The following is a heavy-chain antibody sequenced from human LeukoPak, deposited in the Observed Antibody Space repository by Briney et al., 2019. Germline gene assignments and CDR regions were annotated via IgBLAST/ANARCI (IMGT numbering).Heavy chain of an antibody. CDR3: ARSGEPFTAMVTVYYFDY. J-gene: IGHJ4*02. CDR2: ISGSAGST. Sequence: GGSLRLSCAASGFTFSSYVMSWVRKAPGKGLEWVSAISGSAGSTYYTDSVKGRFTISRDNSKNTLYLQMNSLRAEDTAVYYCARSGEPFTAMVTVYYFDYWGQGTLVTVSS. D-gene: IGHD5-18*01. CDR1: GFTFSSYV. V-gene: IGHV3-23*01.